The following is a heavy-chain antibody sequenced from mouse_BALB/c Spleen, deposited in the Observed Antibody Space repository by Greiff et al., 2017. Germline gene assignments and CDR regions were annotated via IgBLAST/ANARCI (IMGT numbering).Heavy chain of an antibody. CDR2: IWAGGST. V-gene: IGHV2-9*02. CDR3: ARDGGYDYYAMDY. J-gene: IGHJ4*01. CDR1: GFSLTSYG. Sequence: VKLQESGPGLVAPSQSLSITCTVSGFSLTSYGVHWVRQPPGKGLEWLGVIWAGGSTNYNSALMSRLSISKDNSKSQVFLKMNSLQTDDTAMYYCARDGGYDYYAMDYWGQGTSVTVSS. D-gene: IGHD2-2*01.